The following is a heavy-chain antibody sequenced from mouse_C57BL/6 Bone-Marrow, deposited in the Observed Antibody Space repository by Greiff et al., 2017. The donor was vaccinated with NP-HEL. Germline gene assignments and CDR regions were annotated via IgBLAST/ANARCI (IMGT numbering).Heavy chain of an antibody. Sequence: EVQLQESGTVLARPGASVKMSCKTSGYTFTSYWMHWVKQRPGQGLEWIGAIYPGNSDTSYNQKFKGKATLTAVTSASTAYMALSSLTNEDSAVWYCAAGGMGTTGGAMDYWGQGTSVTVSS. CDR1: GYTFTSYW. J-gene: IGHJ4*01. V-gene: IGHV1-5*01. CDR2: IYPGNSDT. CDR3: AAGGMGTTGGAMDY. D-gene: IGHD2-2*01.